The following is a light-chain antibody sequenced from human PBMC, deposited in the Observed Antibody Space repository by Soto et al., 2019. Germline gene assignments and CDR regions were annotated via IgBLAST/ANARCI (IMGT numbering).Light chain of an antibody. CDR1: QSISTK. J-gene: IGKJ1*01. CDR3: QQYGSSCT. Sequence: EIGMTQSPATLYASPGERATLSCRASQSISTKLAWYQQKPGQAPRLLIYGASNRATGIPDRFSGSGSGTDFTLTISRLEPEDFAVYYCQQYGSSCTFGQGTKVDI. CDR2: GAS. V-gene: IGKV3-20*01.